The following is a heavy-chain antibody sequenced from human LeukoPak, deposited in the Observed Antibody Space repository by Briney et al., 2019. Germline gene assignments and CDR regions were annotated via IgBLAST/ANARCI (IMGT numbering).Heavy chain of an antibody. CDR3: ARDLGQYYDTSDNWFDP. V-gene: IGHV3-74*01. Sequence: PGGSLRLSCAASGFTFSSSDMHWVRHAPGKGLVWVSRINSDGINTSYADSVKGRFTISRDNAKNTLNLQMNSLRAEDTAVYYCARDLGQYYDTSDNWFDPWGQGTLVTVSS. D-gene: IGHD3-22*01. J-gene: IGHJ5*02. CDR2: INSDGINT. CDR1: GFTFSSSD.